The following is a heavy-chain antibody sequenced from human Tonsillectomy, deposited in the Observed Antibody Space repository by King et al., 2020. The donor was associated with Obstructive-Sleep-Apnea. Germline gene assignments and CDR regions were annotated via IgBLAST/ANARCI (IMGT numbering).Heavy chain of an antibody. CDR1: GGSISSYY. J-gene: IGHJ6*02. V-gene: IGHV4-59*01. Sequence: VPLQESGPGLVKPSETLSLTCTVSGGSISSYYWSWIRQPPGKGLEWIGYIYYSGSTNYNPSLKSRVTISVDTSKNQFSLKLSSVTAADTAVYYCARDDYYYGMDVWGQGTTVTVSS. CDR3: ARDDYYYGMDV. CDR2: IYYSGST.